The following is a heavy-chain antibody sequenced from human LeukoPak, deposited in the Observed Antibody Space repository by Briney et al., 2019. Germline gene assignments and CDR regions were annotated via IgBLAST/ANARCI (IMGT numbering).Heavy chain of an antibody. CDR2: IRYDGATK. CDR3: TKDHYSNYLYYFDY. CDR1: GFTFSSFG. D-gene: IGHD4-11*01. V-gene: IGHV3-30*02. Sequence: GGSLRLSWAASGFTFSSFGMHWVRQAPAKGLEWVAFIRYDGATKYYRDSVKGRFTISRDNSKNTLYLQMNSLRAEDTAVYYCTKDHYSNYLYYFDYWGQGTLVTVSS. J-gene: IGHJ4*02.